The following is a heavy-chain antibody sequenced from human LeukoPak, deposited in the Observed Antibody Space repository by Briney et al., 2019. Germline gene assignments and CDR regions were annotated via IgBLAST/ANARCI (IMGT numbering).Heavy chain of an antibody. V-gene: IGHV3-23*01. CDR3: ARDPVEWEQLLDY. D-gene: IGHD1-26*01. CDR2: ISGTGGRT. J-gene: IGHJ4*02. CDR1: GFTFSNYA. Sequence: GGSLRLSCTASGFTFSNYAMTWVRQAPGKGLEWVSSISGTGGRTYSADSVKGRFTISRDNSKNTLYLQMKNLRVEHTAVYYCARDPVEWEQLLDYWGQGTLVTVSS.